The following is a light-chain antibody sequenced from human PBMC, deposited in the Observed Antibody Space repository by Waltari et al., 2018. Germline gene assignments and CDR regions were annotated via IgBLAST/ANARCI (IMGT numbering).Light chain of an antibody. CDR2: WAF. Sequence: DIVMTQSPDSLAVSLGERATINCKSSQSVLHTNNRNYLAWYQQRPGQSPKLLFSWAFDRESGVPDRFSGSGSGTDFTLTITSLQAEDVATYYCQQYYATPLTFGGGTKVVIK. V-gene: IGKV4-1*01. J-gene: IGKJ4*01. CDR3: QQYYATPLT. CDR1: QSVLHTNNRNY.